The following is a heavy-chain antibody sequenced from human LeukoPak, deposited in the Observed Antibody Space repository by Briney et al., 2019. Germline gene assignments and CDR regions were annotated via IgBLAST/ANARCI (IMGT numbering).Heavy chain of an antibody. CDR1: GYSISSDYY. CDR3: AGEAPGVWDFDY. Sequence: PSETLSLTCTVSGYSISSDYYWGWIRQPPGKGLEWIGSIYHSGSTYYKSSLKSRVTISVDTSKNQFSLKLTSLTVADTAVYYCAGEAPGVWDFDYWGQGTLVTVSS. CDR2: IYHSGST. V-gene: IGHV4-38-2*02. D-gene: IGHD6-6*01. J-gene: IGHJ4*02.